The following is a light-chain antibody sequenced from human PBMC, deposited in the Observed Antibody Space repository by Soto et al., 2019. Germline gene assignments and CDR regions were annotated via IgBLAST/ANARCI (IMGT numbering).Light chain of an antibody. CDR3: SSYTRSTTLNVL. CDR2: EVS. J-gene: IGLJ2*01. Sequence: QSVLTQPASVSGSPGQSITISCTGTSSDIGGYKYVSWYQQHPGKVPKLFIYEVSNRPSGVSNRFSGSKSGNTASLTISGLQAEDEAEYYCSSYTRSTTLNVLFGGGTKVTVL. V-gene: IGLV2-14*01. CDR1: SSDIGGYKY.